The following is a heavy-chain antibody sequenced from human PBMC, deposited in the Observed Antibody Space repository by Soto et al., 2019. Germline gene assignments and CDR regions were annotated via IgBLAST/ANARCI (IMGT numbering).Heavy chain of an antibody. Sequence: PSQTLSLTCAISGDSVSTNSATWGWIRQSPSRGLEWLGRTYYRSKWYNDYAVSVKSRITINPDTSKNQFSLQLNSVTPEDAAVYYCARDPYIYYGMDVWGQGTTVTVSS. J-gene: IGHJ6*02. D-gene: IGHD2-15*01. V-gene: IGHV6-1*01. CDR3: ARDPYIYYGMDV. CDR1: GDSVSTNSAT. CDR2: TYYRSKWYN.